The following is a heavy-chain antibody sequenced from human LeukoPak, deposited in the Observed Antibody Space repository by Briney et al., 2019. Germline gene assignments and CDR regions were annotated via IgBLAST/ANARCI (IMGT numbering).Heavy chain of an antibody. Sequence: SETLSLTCTVSGGSISSYYWSWIRQPPGKGLEWIGYIYYSGSTNYNPSLKSRVTMSVDTSKNQFSLKLSSVTAADTAVYYCARAGLLWFGELVYWGQGTLVTVSS. V-gene: IGHV4-59*01. J-gene: IGHJ4*02. CDR3: ARAGLLWFGELVY. D-gene: IGHD3-10*01. CDR1: GGSISSYY. CDR2: IYYSGST.